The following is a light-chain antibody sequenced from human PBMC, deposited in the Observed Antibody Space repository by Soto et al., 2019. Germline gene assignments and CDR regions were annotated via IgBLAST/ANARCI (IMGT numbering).Light chain of an antibody. CDR1: SSDVGGYNY. Sequence: VLTQPASVSGSPGQSITISCTGTSSDVGGYNYVSWYQQHPGKAPKLMIYEVSNRPSGVSNRFSGSKSGNTASLTISGLQAEDEADYYCSSYTSSSTYVFGAGTKVIV. V-gene: IGLV2-14*01. CDR3: SSYTSSSTYV. CDR2: EVS. J-gene: IGLJ1*01.